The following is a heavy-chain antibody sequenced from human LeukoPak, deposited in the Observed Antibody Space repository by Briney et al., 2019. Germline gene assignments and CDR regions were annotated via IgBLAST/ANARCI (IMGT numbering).Heavy chain of an antibody. CDR1: GYTFTGYY. Sequence: EASVKVSCKASGYTFTGYYMHWVRQAPGQGLEWMGWINPNSGGTNYAQKFQGRVTMTRDTSISTAYMELSRLRSDDTAVYYCARASTTQGFVPDFDYWGQGTLVTVSS. V-gene: IGHV1-2*02. CDR3: ARASTTQGFVPDFDY. D-gene: IGHD1-1*01. J-gene: IGHJ4*02. CDR2: INPNSGGT.